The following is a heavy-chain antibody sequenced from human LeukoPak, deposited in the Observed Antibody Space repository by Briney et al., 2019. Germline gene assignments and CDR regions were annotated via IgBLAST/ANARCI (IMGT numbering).Heavy chain of an antibody. D-gene: IGHD3-10*01. Sequence: SETLSLTCAVYGGSFSGYYWSWIRQPPGKGLEWIGEINHSGSTNYNPSLKSRVTISVDTSKNQFSLKLSSVTAADTAVYYCARRTGVFYGSGSYYNVGRFDYWGQGTLVTVSS. J-gene: IGHJ4*02. CDR3: ARRTGVFYGSGSYYNVGRFDY. CDR1: GGSFSGYY. V-gene: IGHV4-34*01. CDR2: INHSGST.